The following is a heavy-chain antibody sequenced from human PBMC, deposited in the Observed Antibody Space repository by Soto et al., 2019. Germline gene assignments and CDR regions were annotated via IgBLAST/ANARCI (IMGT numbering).Heavy chain of an antibody. CDR2: IYYSGST. CDR3: ARSPQVDRVVGYFDY. V-gene: IGHV4-39*07. Sequence: SETLSLTCTVSGGSISSSSYYWGWIRQPPGKGLEWIGTIYYSGSTYYNPSLKSRVTISVDTSKNQFSLKLSSVTAADTAVYYCARSPQVDRVVGYFDYWGQGTLVTVSS. J-gene: IGHJ4*02. D-gene: IGHD5-12*01. CDR1: GGSISSSSYY.